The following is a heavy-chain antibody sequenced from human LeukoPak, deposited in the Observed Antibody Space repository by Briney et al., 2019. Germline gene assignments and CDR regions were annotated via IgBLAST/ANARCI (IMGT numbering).Heavy chain of an antibody. J-gene: IGHJ4*02. V-gene: IGHV3-21*01. D-gene: IGHD3-16*01. Sequence: GGSLRLSCAASGFTFSTYWMSWVRQAPGKGLEWVSSISSSSSYIYYADSVKGRFTISRDNAKNSLYLQMNSLRAEDTAVYYCAKDIGNYGYFDYWGQGTLVTVSS. CDR2: ISSSSSYI. CDR1: GFTFSTYW. CDR3: AKDIGNYGYFDY.